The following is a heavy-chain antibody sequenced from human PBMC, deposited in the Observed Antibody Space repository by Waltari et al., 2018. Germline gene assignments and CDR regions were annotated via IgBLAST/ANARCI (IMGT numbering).Heavy chain of an antibody. CDR1: GFTVSSNY. CDR3: APREAY. Sequence: EVKLVESGGGSIQPGGCLRLSCAASGFTVSSNYMSWVRQAPAKGLEWVSVIYSGGSTYYADSVKGRFTISRDNSKNTLYRQMNSLRAEDTAVYYCAPREAYWGQGTLVTVSS. CDR2: IYSGGST. J-gene: IGHJ4*02. V-gene: IGHV3-53*01.